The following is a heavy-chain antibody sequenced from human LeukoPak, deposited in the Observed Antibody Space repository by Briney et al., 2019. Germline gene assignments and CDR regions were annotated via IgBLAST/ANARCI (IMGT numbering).Heavy chain of an antibody. CDR2: IYYSGST. CDR1: GFTFSKYG. V-gene: IGHV4-59*08. D-gene: IGHD5-18*01. Sequence: PGGSLRLSCAASGFTFSKYGIHWIRQPPGKGLEWIGYIYYSGSTNYNPSLKSRVTISVDTSKNQFSLKLRSVTAADTAVYYCARHVGYGNNWFDPWGQGTLVTVSS. CDR3: ARHVGYGNNWFDP. J-gene: IGHJ5*02.